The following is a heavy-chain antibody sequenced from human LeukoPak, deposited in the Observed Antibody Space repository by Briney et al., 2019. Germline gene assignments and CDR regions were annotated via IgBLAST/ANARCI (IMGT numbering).Heavy chain of an antibody. CDR1: GFTFSSYA. CDR3: ARRSAIRSRGYMDV. CDR2: ISYDGSNK. V-gene: IGHV3-30*04. J-gene: IGHJ6*03. Sequence: GGSLRLSCAASGFTFSSYAMHWVRQAPGKGLEGVAVISYDGSNKYYAESVKGRFTISRDKSKNTLYLQMNSLRAEDTAVYYCARRSAIRSRGYMDVWGKGTTVTISS. D-gene: IGHD3-22*01.